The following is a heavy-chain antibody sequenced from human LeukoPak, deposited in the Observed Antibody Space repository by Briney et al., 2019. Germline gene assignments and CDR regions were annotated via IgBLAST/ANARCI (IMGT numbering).Heavy chain of an antibody. D-gene: IGHD1-26*01. CDR2: STPILGTA. Sequence: GASVKVSCKTSGGTFNSHIFSWVRQAPGHGLEWMGRSTPILGTAKYAQGFQDRVTISADKSTTTVYLELSSLRAEDTAIYYCARVNLRGSQYNWFDPWGQETLVTVSS. CDR3: ARVNLRGSQYNWFDP. J-gene: IGHJ5*02. V-gene: IGHV1-69*08. CDR1: GGTFNSHI.